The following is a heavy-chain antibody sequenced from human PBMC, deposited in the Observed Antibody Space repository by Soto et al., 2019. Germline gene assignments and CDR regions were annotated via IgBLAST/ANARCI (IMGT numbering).Heavy chain of an antibody. D-gene: IGHD2-2*01. J-gene: IGHJ6*02. Sequence: EVQLLESGGGLIPPGGSLRLSCAASGFTFTWYSMSWVRQAPGKGLEWVSHISASGDTTYYADSVKGRFTISRDNSKNTLYLQMNSLRADDTALYYCADPVAAASHYDNYDMDVWGQGTTVTVSS. V-gene: IGHV3-23*01. CDR2: ISASGDTT. CDR3: ADPVAAASHYDNYDMDV. CDR1: GFTFTWYS.